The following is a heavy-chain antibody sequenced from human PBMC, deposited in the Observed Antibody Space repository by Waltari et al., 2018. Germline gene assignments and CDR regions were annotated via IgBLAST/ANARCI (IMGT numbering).Heavy chain of an antibody. CDR3: ATEPYSSSWYRDY. V-gene: IGHV3-30*03. D-gene: IGHD6-13*01. CDR1: GFTFSSYG. CDR2: ISYDGSNK. J-gene: IGHJ4*02. Sequence: QVQLVESGGGVVQPGRSLRLSCAASGFTFSSYGMHWVRQAPGKGLEWVAVISYDGSNKSYADSVQGRFTISRDNSKNTLYLQMNSLRAEDTAVYYCATEPYSSSWYRDYWGQGTLVTVSS.